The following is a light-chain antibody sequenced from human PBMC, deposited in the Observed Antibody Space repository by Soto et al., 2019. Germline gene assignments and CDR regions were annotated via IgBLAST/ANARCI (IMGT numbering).Light chain of an antibody. CDR2: DAS. CDR1: QSISSW. V-gene: IGKV1-5*01. Sequence: DIQMTQSPSTLSASVGDRVTITCRASQSISSWLAWYQQKPGKAPKLQIYDASSLESGVPSRFSGSVSGTEFTLTISSLHPDDFATYYCQQYNSYSGTFGQGTNVEIK. CDR3: QQYNSYSGT. J-gene: IGKJ1*01.